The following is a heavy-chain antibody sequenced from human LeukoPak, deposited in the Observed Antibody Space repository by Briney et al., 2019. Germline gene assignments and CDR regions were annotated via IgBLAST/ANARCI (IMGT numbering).Heavy chain of an antibody. J-gene: IGHJ4*02. D-gene: IGHD5-12*01. Sequence: PGGSLRLSCAASGFTFSVAAMTWVRQAPGKGLEWVSLIGASGESTYYADSVKGRFTISRDNSKNTLSLQMNSLRAEDTAVYYCARTAYSDYSLGFWGQGTLVTVSS. V-gene: IGHV3-23*01. CDR2: IGASGEST. CDR3: ARTAYSDYSLGF. CDR1: GFTFSVAA.